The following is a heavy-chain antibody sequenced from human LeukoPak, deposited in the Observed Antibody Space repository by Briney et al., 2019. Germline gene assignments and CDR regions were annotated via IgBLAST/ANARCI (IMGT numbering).Heavy chain of an antibody. J-gene: IGHJ6*03. CDR3: ARDHSLSYYYYMDV. D-gene: IGHD2-15*01. V-gene: IGHV3-21*01. CDR2: ISSSSSYI. Sequence: NPGGSLRLSCAASGFTFSSYSMNWVRQAPGKGLEWVSSISSSSSYIYYADSVKGRFTISRDNAKNSLYLQMNSLRAEDTAVYYCARDHSLSYYYYMDVWGKGTTVTVSS. CDR1: GFTFSSYS.